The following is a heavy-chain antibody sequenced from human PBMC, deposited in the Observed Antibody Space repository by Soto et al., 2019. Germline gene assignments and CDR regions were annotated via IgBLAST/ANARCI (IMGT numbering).Heavy chain of an antibody. CDR1: GFSLSTNGVG. Sequence: QITLKESGPTLVKPTQTLTLTCTFSGFSLSTNGVGVGWIRQPPGKALEWLALIYWDDDKRYSSSLKSRLTITKDTSKNQVVLTMTNMDPVDTAPYYCAHRWSDSDDCWGQGTLVTVSS. CDR2: IYWDDDK. J-gene: IGHJ4*02. V-gene: IGHV2-5*02. D-gene: IGHD3-10*01. CDR3: AHRWSDSDDC.